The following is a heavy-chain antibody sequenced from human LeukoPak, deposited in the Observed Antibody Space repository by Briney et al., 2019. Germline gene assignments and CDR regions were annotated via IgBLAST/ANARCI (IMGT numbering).Heavy chain of an antibody. Sequence: PGGSLRLSCAASGFTFSSYAMSWVRQAPGKGLEWVSAISGSGGSTYYADSVKGRFTISRDNSKNTLYLQMNSLGAEDTAVYYCAKVRTSSVNFYYGLDVWGPGTTVTVSS. CDR3: AKVRTSSVNFYYGLDV. CDR1: GFTFSSYA. CDR2: ISGSGGST. V-gene: IGHV3-23*01. J-gene: IGHJ6*02.